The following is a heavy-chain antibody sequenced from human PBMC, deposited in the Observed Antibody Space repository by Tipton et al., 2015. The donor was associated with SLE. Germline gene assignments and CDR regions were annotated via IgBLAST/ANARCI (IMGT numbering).Heavy chain of an antibody. CDR3: AKDEEGCLGGVCSPLYYFDY. D-gene: IGHD2-8*02. CDR2: IWYDGGNK. V-gene: IGHV3-33*03. CDR1: GFSFRNYG. J-gene: IGHJ4*02. Sequence: SLRLSCAASGFSFRNYGMHWVRQAPGKGLEWVAVIWYDGGNKYYADSVKGRFTISRDNSRNTLYLQMNSLRAEDTAVYYCAKDEEGCLGGVCSPLYYFDYWGQGILVTVSS.